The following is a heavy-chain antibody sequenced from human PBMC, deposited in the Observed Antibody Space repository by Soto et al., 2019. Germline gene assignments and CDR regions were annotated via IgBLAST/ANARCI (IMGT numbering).Heavy chain of an antibody. CDR2: INSDGSNI. CDR1: GFTFTHYR. Sequence: PGGSLRLSCVASGFTFTHYRIHWVRQAPGKGLEWVARINSDGSNINYADAVKGRFTISRDNYKNTVYLQMHSLTDDDSALYFCARAGDWNYVQDFWGQGTLVTVSS. J-gene: IGHJ4*02. V-gene: IGHV3-74*01. CDR3: ARAGDWNYVQDF. D-gene: IGHD1-7*01.